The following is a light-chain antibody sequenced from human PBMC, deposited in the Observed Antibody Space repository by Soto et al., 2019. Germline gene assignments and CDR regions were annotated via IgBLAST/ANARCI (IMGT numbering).Light chain of an antibody. V-gene: IGKV1-5*01. CDR3: QQYNSYWRT. Sequence: DIQMTQSPSTLSASVGDRVTITCRASQSTSSWLAWYQQKPGKAPKLLIYDASSLESGVPSRFSGSGSGTEFTLTISSLQPDDFATYYCQQYNSYWRTFGQGTKVDIK. CDR1: QSTSSW. J-gene: IGKJ1*01. CDR2: DAS.